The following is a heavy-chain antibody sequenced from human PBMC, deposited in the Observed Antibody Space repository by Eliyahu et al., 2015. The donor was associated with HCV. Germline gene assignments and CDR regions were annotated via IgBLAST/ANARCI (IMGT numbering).Heavy chain of an antibody. CDR2: ISGSGGST. Sequence: EVQLLESGGGLVQPGGSLRLSCAXXGFXFSXXAXXWVRXAPGKGLEWVSAISGSGGSTYYADSVKGRFTISRDNSKNTLYLQMNSLRAEDTAVYYCAKDNGITIFGVVTSRGAFDIWGQGTMVTVSS. V-gene: IGHV3-23*01. CDR1: GFXFSXXA. CDR3: AKDNGITIFGVVTSRGAFDI. D-gene: IGHD3-3*01. J-gene: IGHJ3*02.